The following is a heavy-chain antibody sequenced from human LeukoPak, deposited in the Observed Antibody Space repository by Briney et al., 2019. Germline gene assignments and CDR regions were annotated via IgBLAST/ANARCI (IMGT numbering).Heavy chain of an antibody. CDR1: GGSFSGYY. Sequence: SETLSLTCAVYGGSFSGYYWSWIRQPPGKGLEWIGEINHSGSTNYNPSLKSRVTISVDTSKNQFSLKLSSVIAADTAVYYCARSRNYYDSSGYLRKYYFDYWGQGTLVTVSS. J-gene: IGHJ4*02. V-gene: IGHV4-34*01. D-gene: IGHD3-22*01. CDR2: INHSGST. CDR3: ARSRNYYDSSGYLRKYYFDY.